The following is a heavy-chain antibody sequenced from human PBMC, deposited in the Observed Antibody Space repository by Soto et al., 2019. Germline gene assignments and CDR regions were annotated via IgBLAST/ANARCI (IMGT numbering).Heavy chain of an antibody. CDR2: ISSSSSYI. Sequence: PGGSRRLSCAASGFTFSSYSMNWVRQAPGKGLEWVSSISSSSSYIYYADSVKGRFTISRDNAKNSLYLQMNSLRAEDTAVYYCASGSGSHYGYWGQGTLVTVSS. CDR1: GFTFSSYS. D-gene: IGHD1-26*01. J-gene: IGHJ4*02. CDR3: ASGSGSHYGY. V-gene: IGHV3-21*01.